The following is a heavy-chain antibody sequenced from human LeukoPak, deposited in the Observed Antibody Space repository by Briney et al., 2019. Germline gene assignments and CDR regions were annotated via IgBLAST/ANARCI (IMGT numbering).Heavy chain of an antibody. D-gene: IGHD4-17*01. Sequence: TLSLTCTVSGDSLTSGSRYWSWIRQPAGKGLEWIGHFYSSTRTTYNPSLESRVTISGDTAKNQFSLKLDSVTAAGTAVYFCARCMSELDYGDYAYYYHMDVWGKGTTVTVSS. CDR2: FYSSTRT. CDR3: ARCMSELDYGDYAYYYHMDV. CDR1: GDSLTSGSRY. J-gene: IGHJ6*04. V-gene: IGHV4-61*09.